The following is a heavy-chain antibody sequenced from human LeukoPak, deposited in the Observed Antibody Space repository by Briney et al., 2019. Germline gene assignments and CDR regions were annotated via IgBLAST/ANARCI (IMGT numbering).Heavy chain of an antibody. CDR1: GFTFSSYG. V-gene: IGHV3-33*06. Sequence: PGRSLRLSCAASGFTFSSYGVHWVRQAPGKGLEWVAVIWYDGSNKYYADSVKGRFTISRDNSKNTLYLQMNSLRAEDTAVYYCAKDRSEYSSGLFDYWGQGTLVTVSS. D-gene: IGHD6-19*01. CDR2: IWYDGSNK. J-gene: IGHJ4*02. CDR3: AKDRSEYSSGLFDY.